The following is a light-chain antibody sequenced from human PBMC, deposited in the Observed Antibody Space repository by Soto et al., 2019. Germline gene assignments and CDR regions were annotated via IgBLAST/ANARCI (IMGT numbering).Light chain of an antibody. Sequence: ETVMTQSPATLSVSPGERATLSCRASQSVTNNLAWYQQRPGQAPRLLIYGASTRATGIPARFSGSGSGTDFTLTISRLEPEDFAVYYCQLYGISPHFGQGTRLEIK. CDR2: GAS. J-gene: IGKJ5*01. CDR1: QSVTNN. CDR3: QLYGISPH. V-gene: IGKV3D-15*01.